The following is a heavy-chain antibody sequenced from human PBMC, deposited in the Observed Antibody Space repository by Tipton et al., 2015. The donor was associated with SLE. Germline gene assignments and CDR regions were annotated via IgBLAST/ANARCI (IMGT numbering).Heavy chain of an antibody. Sequence: QSGAEVKKPGSSVKVSCKASGGTFSSYAISWVRQAPGQGLEWMGGIIPIFGTANYAQNFQGRVTITADESTSTAYMELRSLRAGGAAVYYCSRGSIASAGRYFDLWGRGTLVTVSS. D-gene: IGHD6-13*01. J-gene: IGHJ2*01. CDR3: SRGSIASAGRYFDL. V-gene: IGHV1-69*01. CDR1: GGTFSSYA. CDR2: IIPIFGTA.